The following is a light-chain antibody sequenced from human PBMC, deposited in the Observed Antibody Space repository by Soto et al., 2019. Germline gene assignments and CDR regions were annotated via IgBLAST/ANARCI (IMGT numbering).Light chain of an antibody. V-gene: IGKV1-5*03. CDR1: QSISSW. CDR3: QQYTNYRT. J-gene: IGKJ1*01. CDR2: KAS. Sequence: DLQMTQSPSTLSASVGDRVTITCRASQSISSWLAWYQQKPGKAPKLLIYKASSLESGVPSRFSGRGSGTEFTLTISSLQPDDFATYYCQQYTNYRTFGQGTKVEIK.